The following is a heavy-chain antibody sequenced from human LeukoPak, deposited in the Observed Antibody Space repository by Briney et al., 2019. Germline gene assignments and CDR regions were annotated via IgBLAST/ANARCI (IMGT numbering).Heavy chain of an antibody. D-gene: IGHD6-13*01. J-gene: IGHJ4*02. CDR1: GFTFSSYA. V-gene: IGHV3-23*01. CDR2: ISGSGGST. Sequence: GGSLRLSCAASGFTFSSYAMSWVRQAPGKGLEWVSAISGSGGSTYSADSVKGRFTISRDNSKNTLYLQMNSLRAEDTAVYYCAKGPRYSSSWYGDYWGQGTLVTVSS. CDR3: AKGPRYSSSWYGDY.